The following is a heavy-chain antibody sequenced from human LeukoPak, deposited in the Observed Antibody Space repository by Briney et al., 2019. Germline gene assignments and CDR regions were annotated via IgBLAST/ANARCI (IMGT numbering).Heavy chain of an antibody. CDR2: ISGIDT. Sequence: GGSLRLSCAASGFTFSTYAMNRVRQAPGKGLEWVSTISGIDTFYADSVKGRFTISRDNSKNTLYLQMISLRAEDTAVYYCTKDAPDSGGWFFFDSWGQGTLVTVSS. CDR3: TKDAPDSGGWFFFDS. D-gene: IGHD6-19*01. V-gene: IGHV3-23*01. J-gene: IGHJ4*02. CDR1: GFTFSTYA.